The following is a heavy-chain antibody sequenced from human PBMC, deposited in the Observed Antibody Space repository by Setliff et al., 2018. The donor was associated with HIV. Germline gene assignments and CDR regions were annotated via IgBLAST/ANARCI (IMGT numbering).Heavy chain of an antibody. Sequence: ASVKVSCKASGYSFTTSDIHWVRQAPGQGLQWMGWMDPKSAATGHAQKFQGRITMTSNMSMTTAYLQLNSLTSEDTAMYYCTRGVGALDSSNTLPYYFDLWGHGTPVTVSS. D-gene: IGHD6-19*01. CDR3: TRGVGALDSSNTLPYYFDL. CDR2: MDPKSAAT. V-gene: IGHV1-8*02. J-gene: IGHJ4*01. CDR1: GYSFTTSD.